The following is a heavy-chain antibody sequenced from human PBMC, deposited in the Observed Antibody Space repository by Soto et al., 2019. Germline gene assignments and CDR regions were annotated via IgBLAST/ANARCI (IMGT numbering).Heavy chain of an antibody. J-gene: IGHJ4*02. CDR2: ISGSGGST. D-gene: IGHD6-6*01. CDR1: GFTFSSYA. Sequence: EVQLLESGGVLVQPGGSLRLSCAASGFTFSSYAMSWVRQAPGKGLEWVSAISGSGGSTYYADSVKGRFTISRDNSKNTLYLQMNSLRAEDTAVYYCANPPRVAARPESWGQGTLVTVSS. CDR3: ANPPRVAARPES. V-gene: IGHV3-23*01.